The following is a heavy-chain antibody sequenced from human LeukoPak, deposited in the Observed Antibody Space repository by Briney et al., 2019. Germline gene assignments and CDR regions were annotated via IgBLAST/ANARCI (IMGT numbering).Heavy chain of an antibody. CDR1: GFTFDDYA. CDR2: ISWNSGSI. J-gene: IGHJ4*02. Sequence: GRSLRLSCAGSGFTFDDYAMHWVRQAPGKGLEWVSGISWNSGSIGYADSVKGRFTISRDNAKNSLYLQMNSLRAEDTALYYCAKARYFDGAIDYWGQGTLVTVSS. V-gene: IGHV3-9*01. CDR3: AKARYFDGAIDY. D-gene: IGHD3-9*01.